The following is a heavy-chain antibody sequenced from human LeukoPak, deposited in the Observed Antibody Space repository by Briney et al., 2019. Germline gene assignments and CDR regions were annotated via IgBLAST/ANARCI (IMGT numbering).Heavy chain of an antibody. CDR2: IYYSGST. D-gene: IGHD1-26*01. J-gene: IGHJ6*03. CDR3: ARDTSGIVGATIYYYYYMDV. V-gene: IGHV4-39*07. Sequence: PSETLSLTCTVSGGSISSSSYYWGWIRQPPGKGLEWIGSIYYSGSTYYNPSLKSRVTISVDTSKNQFSLKLSSVTAADTAVYYCARDTSGIVGATIYYYYYMDVWGKGTTVTVSS. CDR1: GGSISSSSYY.